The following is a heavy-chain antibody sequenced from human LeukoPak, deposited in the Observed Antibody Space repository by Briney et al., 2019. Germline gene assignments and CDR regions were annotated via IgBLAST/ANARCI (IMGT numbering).Heavy chain of an antibody. CDR3: ARGAHGGRDY. CDR1: GGSISSGGYY. D-gene: IGHD3-16*01. Sequence: SQTLSLTCTVSGGSISSGGYYWSWIRQHPGKGLEWIGYIYYSGRTYYNPSLKSRVTISVDTSKNQFSLKLSSVTAADTAVYYCARGAHGGRDYWGQGTLVTVSS. CDR2: IYYSGRT. V-gene: IGHV4-31*03. J-gene: IGHJ4*02.